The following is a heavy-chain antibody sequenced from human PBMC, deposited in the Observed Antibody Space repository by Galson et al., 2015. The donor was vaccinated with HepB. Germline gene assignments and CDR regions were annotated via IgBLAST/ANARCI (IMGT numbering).Heavy chain of an antibody. CDR2: ISYDGRNK. J-gene: IGHJ4*02. Sequence: SLRLSCAASGFSFNSYDMHWVRQAPDMGLEWVAGISYDGRNKYHAAPVKGRITISRENSKNALYLQMINLRVEDTALYYCVRGKLIRGFVVAEDDCWGQGTLVTVSS. CDR1: GFSFNSYD. V-gene: IGHV3-30*04. D-gene: IGHD2-15*01. CDR3: VRGKLIRGFVVAEDDC.